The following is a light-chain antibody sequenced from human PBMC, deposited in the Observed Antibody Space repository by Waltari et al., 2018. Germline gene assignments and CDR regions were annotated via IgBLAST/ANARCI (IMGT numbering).Light chain of an antibody. Sequence: QSALTQPRSVSGSPGQSVTFSCTGTSNDVGGYNHVSWYQQSPGKAPKLIVYDVFNRPAGAPDRFSGSKSGNTASLTISGLQADDEADYYCCSYAGSYTVLFGGGTKLTVL. J-gene: IGLJ2*01. CDR3: CSYAGSYTVL. V-gene: IGLV2-11*01. CDR1: SNDVGGYNH. CDR2: DVF.